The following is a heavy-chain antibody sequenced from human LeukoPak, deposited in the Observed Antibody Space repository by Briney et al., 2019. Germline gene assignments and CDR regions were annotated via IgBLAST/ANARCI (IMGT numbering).Heavy chain of an antibody. CDR3: TRLLKYSGSYYCDY. D-gene: IGHD1-26*01. Sequence: SETLSLTCTVSGGSISSNRHYWGWIRQPPGKGLEXIGNIYYGGSTYYNPSLKSRVTISVDTSKNQFSLRLSSVTAADTAVYYCTRLLKYSGSYYCDYWGQGSLVTVSS. CDR2: IYYGGST. V-gene: IGHV4-39*01. J-gene: IGHJ4*02. CDR1: GGSISSNRHY.